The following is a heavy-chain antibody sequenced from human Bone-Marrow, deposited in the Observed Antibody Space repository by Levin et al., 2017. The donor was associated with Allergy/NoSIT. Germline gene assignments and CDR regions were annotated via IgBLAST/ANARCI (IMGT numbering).Heavy chain of an antibody. CDR3: ARRTWQYFGRSCYPLFDP. V-gene: IGHV2-5*02. Sequence: VSGPTLVKPTQTLTLTCTFSGFSLSTSKMGVGWFRQPPGKALEWLALIYWDDAERYSPSLQSRLTIAKGTSNNQVVLTMTNMDPADTATYYCARRTWQYFGRSCYPLFDPWGPGTLVTVSS. D-gene: IGHD3-10*01. CDR2: IYWDDAE. CDR1: GFSLSTSKMG. J-gene: IGHJ5*02.